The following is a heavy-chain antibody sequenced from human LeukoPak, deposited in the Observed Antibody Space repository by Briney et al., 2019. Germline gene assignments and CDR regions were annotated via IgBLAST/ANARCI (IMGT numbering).Heavy chain of an antibody. V-gene: IGHV3-7*01. Sequence: QAGGSLGLSCETSGFPFSDHWMNWVRQAPGKGLEWVANIRKDGSNKHYLDSVRGRFIISRDNAKNSLYLHMNSLRVEDTGVYYCARDFWNYFDYWGQGTLVTVSS. CDR1: GFPFSDHW. J-gene: IGHJ4*02. D-gene: IGHD3-3*01. CDR3: ARDFWNYFDY. CDR2: IRKDGSNK.